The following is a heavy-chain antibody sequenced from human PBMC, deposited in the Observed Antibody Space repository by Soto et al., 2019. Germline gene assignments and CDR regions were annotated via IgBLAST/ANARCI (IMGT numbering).Heavy chain of an antibody. Sequence: PGGSLRLSCTASGFTFSDHAMHWVRQAPGKGLEWVANVWYGGGNKYYGDSVKGRFSISRDNNKNILYLQMSSLRAEDTAIYYCARETGHSLDPWGRGTLVTVAS. CDR3: ARETGHSLDP. D-gene: IGHD3-9*01. CDR2: VWYGGGNK. CDR1: GFTFSDHA. V-gene: IGHV3-33*01. J-gene: IGHJ5*02.